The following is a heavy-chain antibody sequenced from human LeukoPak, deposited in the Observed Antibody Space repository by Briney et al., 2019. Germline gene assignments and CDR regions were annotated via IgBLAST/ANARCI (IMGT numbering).Heavy chain of an antibody. CDR3: ARVMTTVVTPLYGMDV. CDR1: GFTFSSYA. J-gene: IGHJ6*02. Sequence: GGSLRLSCAASGFTFSSYAMSWVRQAPGKGLEWVAVIWYDGSNKYYADSVKGRFTISRDNSKNTLYLQMNSLRAEDTAVYYCARVMTTVVTPLYGMDVWGQGTTVTVSS. D-gene: IGHD4-23*01. CDR2: IWYDGSNK. V-gene: IGHV3-33*08.